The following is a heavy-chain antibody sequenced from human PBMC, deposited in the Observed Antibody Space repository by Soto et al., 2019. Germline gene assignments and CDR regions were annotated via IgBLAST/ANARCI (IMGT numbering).Heavy chain of an antibody. CDR3: ARESRSEDIVGVPAANLLDAFDI. CDR1: GGSISSGGYY. J-gene: IGHJ3*02. V-gene: IGHV4-31*03. Sequence: SETLSLTCTVSGGSISSGGYYWSWIRQHPGKGLEWIGYIYYSGSTYYNPSLKSRVTISVDTSKNQFSLKLSSVTAADTAVYYCARESRSEDIVGVPAANLLDAFDIWGQGTMVPVSS. CDR2: IYYSGST. D-gene: IGHD2-2*01.